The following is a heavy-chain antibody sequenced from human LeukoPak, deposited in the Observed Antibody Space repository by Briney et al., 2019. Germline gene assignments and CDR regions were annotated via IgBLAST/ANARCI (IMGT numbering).Heavy chain of an antibody. D-gene: IGHD1-26*01. CDR2: IGTAGDT. CDR1: GFTFSSYD. J-gene: IGHJ2*01. CDR3: ARDRTPGGGGSYSWYFDL. V-gene: IGHV3-13*01. Sequence: PGGSLRLSCAASGFTFSSYDMHWVRQATGKGLEWVSAIGTAGDTYYPGSVKGRFTISRENAKNSLYLQMNSLRAGDTAVYYCARDRTPGGGGSYSWYFDLWGRGTLVTVSS.